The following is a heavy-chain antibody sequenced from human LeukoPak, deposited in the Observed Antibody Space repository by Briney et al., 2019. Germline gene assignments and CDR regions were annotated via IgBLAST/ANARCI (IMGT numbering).Heavy chain of an antibody. J-gene: IGHJ4*02. CDR2: IYYTGST. CDR1: GGSITSNY. CDR3: TRGSGWYLY. D-gene: IGHD6-19*01. Sequence: PSETLSLTCTVSGGSITSNYWSWIRQPPGKGLEWIGYIYYTGSTNYNPSLKSRVTILVDTSKNQFSLKLNSVTAADTAVYYCTRGSGWYLYWGQGTLVTVSS. V-gene: IGHV4-59*01.